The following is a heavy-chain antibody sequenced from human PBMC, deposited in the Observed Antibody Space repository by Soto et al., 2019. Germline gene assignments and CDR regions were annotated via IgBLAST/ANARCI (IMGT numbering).Heavy chain of an antibody. CDR3: AKYNGLDRDGAFDY. D-gene: IGHD1-1*01. CDR2: ISWNSGDI. J-gene: IGHJ4*02. CDR1: GFSFDDYG. V-gene: IGHV3-9*01. Sequence: EVQLVESGGGSVQPGRSLRLSCAASGFSFDDYGMHWVRQGPGKGLEWVSGISWNSGDIYYADSVKGRFTISRDNAKRSLYLQMNSLRTEDTDLYYWAKYNGLDRDGAFDYWGQGILVTVSS.